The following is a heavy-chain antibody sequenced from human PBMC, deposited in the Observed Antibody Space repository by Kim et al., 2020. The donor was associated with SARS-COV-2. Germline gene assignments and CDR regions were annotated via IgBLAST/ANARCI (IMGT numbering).Heavy chain of an antibody. CDR3: AKDIIPMLRGFHGNWFDP. Sequence: GGSLRLSCAASGFTFDDYAMHWVRQAPGKGLGWVSGISWNSGSIGYADSVKGRFTISRDNAKNSLYLQMNCLRAEDTALYFCAKDIIPMLRGFHGNWFDPWGPGTLVTVSS. CDR2: ISWNSGSI. CDR1: GFTFDDYA. D-gene: IGHD3-10*01. V-gene: IGHV3-9*01. J-gene: IGHJ5*02.